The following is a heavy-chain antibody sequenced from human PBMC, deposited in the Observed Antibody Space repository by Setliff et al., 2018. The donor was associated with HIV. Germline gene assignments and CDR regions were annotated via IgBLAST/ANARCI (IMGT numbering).Heavy chain of an antibody. V-gene: IGHV4-59*01. CDR2: IYYSGST. CDR1: GGSISSYY. J-gene: IGHJ6*02. D-gene: IGHD3-10*01. Sequence: PSETLSLTCTVPGGSISSYYWSWIRQPPGKGLEWIGYIYYSGSTNYNPSLKSRVTISLDTSKNQLSLNLTSVTAADTAVYYCARVEAKIRGATYGMDVWGQGTTVTVSS. CDR3: ARVEAKIRGATYGMDV.